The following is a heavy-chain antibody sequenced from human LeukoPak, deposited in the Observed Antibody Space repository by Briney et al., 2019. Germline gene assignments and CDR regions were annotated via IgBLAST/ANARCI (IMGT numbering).Heavy chain of an antibody. Sequence: ASVKVSCKVSGNTLTELSMEWVRQAPGKGLEWMGWINPNSGGTNYAQKFQGRVTMTRDTSISTAYMELSRLRSDDTAVYYCARGEATWASNSSSWYNDYWGQGTLVTVSS. CDR1: GNTLTELS. D-gene: IGHD6-13*01. CDR2: INPNSGGT. CDR3: ARGEATWASNSSSWYNDY. V-gene: IGHV1-2*02. J-gene: IGHJ4*02.